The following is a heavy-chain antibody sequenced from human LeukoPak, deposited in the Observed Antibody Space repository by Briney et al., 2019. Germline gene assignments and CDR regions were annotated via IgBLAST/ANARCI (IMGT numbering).Heavy chain of an antibody. CDR2: ISSSSRTI. D-gene: IGHD5-12*01. CDR3: XXXVEMATIKNAFDI. J-gene: IGHJ3*02. Sequence: HPGGSLRLSCAASGFTFSSYSMNWVRQAPGKGLEWISYISSSSRTIYYADSVKGRFTISRDNAKISLYLQMNSLRDEDTAVYYXXXXVEMATIKNAFDIWGQGTMVTVSS. CDR1: GFTFSSYS. V-gene: IGHV3-48*02.